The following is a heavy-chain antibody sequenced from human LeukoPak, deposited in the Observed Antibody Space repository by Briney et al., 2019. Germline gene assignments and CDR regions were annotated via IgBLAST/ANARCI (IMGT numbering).Heavy chain of an antibody. J-gene: IGHJ4*02. CDR2: ISGSGGST. CDR1: GFTFSSYA. V-gene: IGHV3-23*01. CDR3: AKDGGYGSGLVGNFDY. Sequence: GGSLRLSCAASGFTFSSYAMSWVRQAPGKGLEWVSAISGSGGSTYYADSVKGRFTISRDNSKNTLYLQMNSLRVGDTAVYYCAKDGGYGSGLVGNFDYWGQGTLVTVSS. D-gene: IGHD1-26*01.